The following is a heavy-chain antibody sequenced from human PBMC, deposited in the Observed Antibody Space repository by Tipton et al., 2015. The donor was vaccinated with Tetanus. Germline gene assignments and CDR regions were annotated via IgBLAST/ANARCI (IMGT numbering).Heavy chain of an antibody. D-gene: IGHD3-3*01. CDR1: GGSVRSGDYQ. Sequence: TLSLTCTVSGGSVRSGDYQWNWIRQSPGKGLEWLAYNSNSGRTNSNYDLKSRITISQDTSKKQFFLSLTSVTAADTAVYYCARANYDFARKGPFDSWGQGTKVVVSS. CDR2: NSNSGRT. J-gene: IGHJ4*02. V-gene: IGHV4-61*08. CDR3: ARANYDFARKGPFDS.